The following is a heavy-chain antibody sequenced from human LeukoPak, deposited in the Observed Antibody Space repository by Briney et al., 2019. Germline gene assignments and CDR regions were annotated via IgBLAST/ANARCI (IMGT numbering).Heavy chain of an antibody. Sequence: AGGSLRLSCAASKFAFSSYAMSWVRQAPGKGLEWVANIKEDGSVKFYVDSVKGRFTISRDNAKNSLYLQMNSLRAEDTAMYYCARGDFGDLRYDCWGQGSLVTVSS. D-gene: IGHD4-17*01. CDR3: ARGDFGDLRYDC. J-gene: IGHJ4*02. CDR2: IKEDGSVK. V-gene: IGHV3-7*03. CDR1: KFAFSSYA.